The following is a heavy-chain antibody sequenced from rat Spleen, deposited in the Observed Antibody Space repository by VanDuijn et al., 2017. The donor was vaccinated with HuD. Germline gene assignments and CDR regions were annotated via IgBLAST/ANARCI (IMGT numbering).Heavy chain of an antibody. CDR2: ISTGGGNT. CDR3: ARGGFTTAYYYVGWFAY. J-gene: IGHJ3*01. D-gene: IGHD1-6*01. V-gene: IGHV5S14*01. CDR1: GFTFSNYG. Sequence: EVQLVESGGGLVQPGRSLKLSCAASGFTFSNYGMAWVRQTPTKGLEWVASISTGGGNTHYRDSVKGRFTISRDNSKSTQYLQMDSLRSEDTATDYCARGGFTTAYYYVGWFAYWGQGTLVTVSS.